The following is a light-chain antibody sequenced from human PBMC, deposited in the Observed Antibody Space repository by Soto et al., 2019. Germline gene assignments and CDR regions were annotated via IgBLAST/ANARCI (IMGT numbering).Light chain of an antibody. CDR3: QQYGSSPRT. CDR1: QSVSCSY. V-gene: IGKV3-20*01. Sequence: EIVLTQSSGTLSLSPGERATLSCRASQSVSCSYLAWYQQKPGQAPRLLIYGASSRATGIPDRFSGSGSGTDFTLTISRLEPEDFAVYYCQQYGSSPRTFGQGTKVEIK. CDR2: GAS. J-gene: IGKJ1*01.